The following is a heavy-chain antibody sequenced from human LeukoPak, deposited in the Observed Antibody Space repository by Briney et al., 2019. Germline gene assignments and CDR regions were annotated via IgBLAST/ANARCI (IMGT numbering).Heavy chain of an antibody. CDR3: ARDGSCFDWLSPSFDY. CDR2: INWNGGST. D-gene: IGHD3-9*01. V-gene: IGHV3-20*04. Sequence: GGSLRLSCAASGFTFDDYGMSWVHQAPGRGLERVAGINWNGGSTGYADSVKGRFTISRDNAKNSLYLQMNSLRAEDTALYYCARDGSCFDWLSPSFDYWGQGTLVTVSS. CDR1: GFTFDDYG. J-gene: IGHJ4*02.